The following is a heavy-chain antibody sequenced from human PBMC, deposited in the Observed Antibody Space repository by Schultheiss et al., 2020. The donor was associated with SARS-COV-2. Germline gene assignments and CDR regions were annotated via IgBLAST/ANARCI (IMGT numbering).Heavy chain of an antibody. CDR2: IWYDGSNK. Sequence: GGSLRLSCAASGFTFSTYEMNWVRQAPGKGLEWVAVIWYDGSNKYYADSVKGRFTISRDNSKNTLYLQMNSLRAGDTAVYYCAREPSWRYYYYGMDVWGQGTTVTVSS. V-gene: IGHV3-33*08. CDR1: GFTFSTYE. CDR3: AREPSWRYYYYGMDV. J-gene: IGHJ6*02.